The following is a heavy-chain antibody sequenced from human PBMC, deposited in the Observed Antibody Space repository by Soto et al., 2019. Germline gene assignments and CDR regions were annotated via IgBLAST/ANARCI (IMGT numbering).Heavy chain of an antibody. CDR2: IIPIFGTA. CDR1: GGTFSSYA. J-gene: IGHJ6*02. CDR3: ARSYYDSSGYFHGMDV. V-gene: IGHV1-69*13. D-gene: IGHD3-22*01. Sequence: SVKVSCKASGGTFSSYAISWVRQAPGQGLEWMGGIIPIFGTANYAQKFQGRVTITADESTSTAYMELSSLRSEDTAVYYCARSYYDSSGYFHGMDVWGQGSTVPVAS.